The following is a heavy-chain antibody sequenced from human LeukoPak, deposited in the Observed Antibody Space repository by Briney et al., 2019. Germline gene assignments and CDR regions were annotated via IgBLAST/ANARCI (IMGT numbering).Heavy chain of an antibody. CDR3: ARRYYYNLGSFPFDF. V-gene: IGHV4-34*01. CDR2: IHNSGTT. J-gene: IGHJ4*02. D-gene: IGHD3-10*01. CDR1: GGPFSGYF. Sequence: KPSETLSLTCAVSGGPFSGYFWSWIRQSSGKGLEWIGEIHNSGTTNYNPSLNSRVTISEDTSKNQFYLNLSSVTAADTAVYYCARRYYYNLGSFPFDFWGQETLVTVSS.